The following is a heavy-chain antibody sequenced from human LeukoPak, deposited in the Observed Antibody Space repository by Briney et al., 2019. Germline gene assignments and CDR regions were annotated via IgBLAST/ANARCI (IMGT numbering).Heavy chain of an antibody. CDR2: SSGSGSTI. V-gene: IGHV3-11*01. CDR3: ARYYYDSSGYYYFDY. CDR1: GFNFRDYY. D-gene: IGHD3-22*01. J-gene: IGHJ4*02. Sequence: GGSLRLSCAAPGFNFRDYYMSWIRQAPGKGLEWVSYSSGSGSTIYYADSVKGRFTISRDNAKNSLSLQMNSLRAEDTAVYFCARYYYDSSGYYYFDYWGQGTLVTVSS.